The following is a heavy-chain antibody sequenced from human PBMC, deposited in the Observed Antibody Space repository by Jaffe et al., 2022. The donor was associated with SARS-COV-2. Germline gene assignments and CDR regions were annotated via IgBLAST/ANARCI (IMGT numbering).Heavy chain of an antibody. CDR2: IYWNDDK. CDR3: AHRLHPAVAGTAIFDY. Sequence: QITLKESGPTLVKPTQTLTLTCTFSGFSLSTSGVGVGWIRQPPGKALEWLALIYWNDDKRYSPSLKSRLTITKDTSKNQVVLTMTNMDPVDTATYYCAHRLHPAVAGTAIFDYWGQGTLVTVSS. CDR1: GFSLSTSGVG. J-gene: IGHJ4*02. D-gene: IGHD6-19*01. V-gene: IGHV2-5*01.